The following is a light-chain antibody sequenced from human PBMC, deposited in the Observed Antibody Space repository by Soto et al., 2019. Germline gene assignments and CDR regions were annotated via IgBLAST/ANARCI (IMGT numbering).Light chain of an antibody. Sequence: QSVLSQPPSASGPPGQRVTISCSGGTSNLGRNSVNWYQQLPGTAPKLLIYTNNKRPSGVPDRFSGSKSGTSASLAISGLQSDDEADYDCSAWDDSLNGYVFGPGTKVTVL. CDR1: TSNLGRNS. V-gene: IGLV1-44*01. J-gene: IGLJ1*01. CDR2: TNN. CDR3: SAWDDSLNGYV.